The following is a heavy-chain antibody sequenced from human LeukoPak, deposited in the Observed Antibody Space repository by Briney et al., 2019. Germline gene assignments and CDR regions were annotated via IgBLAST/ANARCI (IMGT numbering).Heavy chain of an antibody. D-gene: IGHD5-12*01. V-gene: IGHV1-18*04. CDR1: GYTFTGYY. CDR2: ISGYNGNT. CDR3: ARDGGYDSYYYYGMDV. Sequence: ASVKVSCKASGYTFTGYYMHWVRQAPGQGLEWMGWISGYNGNTNYAQKLQGRVTMTTDTSTSTAYMELRSLRSDDTAVYYCARDGGYDSYYYYGMDVWGQGTTVTVSS. J-gene: IGHJ6*02.